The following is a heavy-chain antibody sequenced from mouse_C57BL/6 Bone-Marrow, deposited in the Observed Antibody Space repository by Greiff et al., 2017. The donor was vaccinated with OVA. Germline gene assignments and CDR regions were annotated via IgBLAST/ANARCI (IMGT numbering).Heavy chain of an antibody. J-gene: IGHJ2*01. CDR2: ISYDGSN. Sequence: ESGPGLVKPSQSLSLTCSVTGYSITSGYYWNWIRQFPGNKLEWMGYISYDGSNNYNPSLKNRISITRDTSKNQFFLKLNSVTTEDTATYYCACTTVVARSPYYFDYWGQGTTLTVSS. D-gene: IGHD1-1*01. V-gene: IGHV3-6*01. CDR3: ACTTVVARSPYYFDY. CDR1: GYSITSGYY.